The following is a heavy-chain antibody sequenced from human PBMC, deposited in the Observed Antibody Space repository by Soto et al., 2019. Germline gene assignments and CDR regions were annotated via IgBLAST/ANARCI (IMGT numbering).Heavy chain of an antibody. CDR3: ASPDSSSSAFDI. CDR2: INHSGST. J-gene: IGHJ3*02. D-gene: IGHD6-6*01. V-gene: IGHV4-34*01. CDR1: GGSFSGYY. Sequence: SETLSLTCAVYGGSFSGYYWSWIRQPPGKGLEWIGEINHSGSTNYNPSLKSRVTISLDTSKNLFSLKLSSVTAADTAVYYCASPDSSSSAFDIWGQGTMVTVSS.